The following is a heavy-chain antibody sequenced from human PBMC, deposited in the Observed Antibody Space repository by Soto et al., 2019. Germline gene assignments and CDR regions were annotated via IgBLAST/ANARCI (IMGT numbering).Heavy chain of an antibody. CDR2: IYWDDDK. J-gene: IGHJ4*02. Sequence: QITLKESGPTLVKPTQTLTLTCTFSGLSLSTSGVGVGWIRQPPGKALEWLALIYWDDDKRYSPSLKSRLTITKDTSKNQVVLTMTNMDPVDTATYYCAHRSGSGSSFDYWGQGTLVTVSS. CDR1: GLSLSTSGVG. V-gene: IGHV2-5*02. D-gene: IGHD3-10*01. CDR3: AHRSGSGSSFDY.